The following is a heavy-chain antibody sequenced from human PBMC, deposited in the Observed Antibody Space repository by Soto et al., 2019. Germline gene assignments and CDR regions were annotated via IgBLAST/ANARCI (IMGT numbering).Heavy chain of an antibody. D-gene: IGHD6-6*01. CDR1: GFTFDDYA. J-gene: IGHJ4*02. CDR2: ISWNSDII. CDR3: AKDPYTSSSEGGFDY. Sequence: EVQLVESGGGLVQPGRSLRLSCAASGFTFDDYAMHWVRQAPGKGLEWVSSISWNSDIIKYADSVKGRFTISRDNAKNSLQLQMNTLTAEDTALYYCAKDPYTSSSEGGFDYWGRGTLVTVSS. V-gene: IGHV3-9*01.